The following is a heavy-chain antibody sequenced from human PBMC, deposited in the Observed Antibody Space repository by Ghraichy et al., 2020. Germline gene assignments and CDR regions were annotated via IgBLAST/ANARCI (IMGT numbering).Heavy chain of an antibody. V-gene: IGHV4-34*01. J-gene: IGHJ5*02. CDR2: INHSGST. CDR3: ARGLYYYDSSGYYH. Sequence: GSLRLSCAVYGGSFSGYYWSWIRQPPGKGLEWIGEINHSGSTNYNPSLKSRVTISVDTSKNQFSLKLSSVTAADTAVYYCARGLYYYDSSGYYHWGQGTLVTVSS. D-gene: IGHD3-22*01. CDR1: GGSFSGYY.